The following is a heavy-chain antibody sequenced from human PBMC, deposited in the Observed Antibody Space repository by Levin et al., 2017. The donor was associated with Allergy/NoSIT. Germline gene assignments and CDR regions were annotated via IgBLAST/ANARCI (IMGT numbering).Heavy chain of an antibody. CDR2: IYYSGST. CDR1: GGSISSYY. D-gene: IGHD4-17*01. J-gene: IGHJ3*02. Sequence: SETLSLTCTVSGGSISSYYWSWIRQPPGKGLEWIGYIYYSGSTNYNPSLKSRVTISVDTSKNQFSLKLSSVTAADTAVYYCARAHYGDYILNAFDIWGQGTMVTVSS. V-gene: IGHV4-59*01. CDR3: ARAHYGDYILNAFDI.